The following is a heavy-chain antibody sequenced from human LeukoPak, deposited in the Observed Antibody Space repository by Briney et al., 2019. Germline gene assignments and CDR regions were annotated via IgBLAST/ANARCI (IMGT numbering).Heavy chain of an antibody. CDR3: ARSLVVVAATPISWFDP. V-gene: IGHV4-31*03. CDR1: GGSISSGGYY. D-gene: IGHD2-15*01. Sequence: PSQTLSLTCTVSGGSISSGGYYWSWIRQHPGKGLEWIGYIYYSGSTYYNPSLKSRVTISVDTSKNQFSLKLSSVTAADTAVYYCARSLVVVAATPISWFDPWGQGTLVTVSS. J-gene: IGHJ5*02. CDR2: IYYSGST.